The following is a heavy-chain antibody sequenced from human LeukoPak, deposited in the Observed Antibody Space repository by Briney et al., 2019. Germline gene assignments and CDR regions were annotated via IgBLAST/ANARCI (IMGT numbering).Heavy chain of an antibody. J-gene: IGHJ6*03. V-gene: IGHV3-7*03. Sequence: GGSLRLSCAASGFTFSSYWMSWVRQAPGKGLEWVANIKQDGSEKYYVDSVKGRFTTSRDNSKNTLYLQMNSLRAEDTALYYCAKSRNFYYYFMEVSGRGTKVTISS. CDR1: GFTFSSYW. CDR2: IKQDGSEK. CDR3: AKSRNFYYYFMEV.